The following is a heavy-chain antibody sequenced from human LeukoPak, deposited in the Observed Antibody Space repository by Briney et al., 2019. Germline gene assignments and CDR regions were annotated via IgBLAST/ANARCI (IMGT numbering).Heavy chain of an antibody. V-gene: IGHV3-23*01. CDR3: AKQSFYYCGSGSYIDY. CDR1: GFTFSSFA. J-gene: IGHJ4*02. Sequence: GGSLRLSCAASGFTFSSFAMSWVRQAPGKGLEWVSGISDSGGTTYNADSVKARLTISRDRSKNTLYLQMNGLRAEDTAVYFCAKQSFYYCGSGSYIDYWGQGTLVTVSS. CDR2: ISDSGGTT. D-gene: IGHD3-10*01.